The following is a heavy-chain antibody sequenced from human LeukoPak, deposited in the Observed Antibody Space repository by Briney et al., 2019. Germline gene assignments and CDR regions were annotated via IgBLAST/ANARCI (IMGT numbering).Heavy chain of an antibody. D-gene: IGHD3-3*01. CDR2: INPNSGGT. J-gene: IGHJ6*04. CDR3: ATEGHGGVVTSMDV. V-gene: IGHV1-2*02. Sequence: GASVKVSCKASGYTFTGYYMHWVRQAPGQGLEWMGWINPNSGGTNYAQKFQGRVTMTRETSISTAYMELSRLRSDDTAVYYCATEGHGGVVTSMDVWGKGTTVTVSS. CDR1: GYTFTGYY.